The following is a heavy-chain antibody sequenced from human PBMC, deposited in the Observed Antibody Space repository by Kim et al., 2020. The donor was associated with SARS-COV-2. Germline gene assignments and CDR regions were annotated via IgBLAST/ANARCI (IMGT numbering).Heavy chain of an antibody. CDR3: AKGRGASRDTSLYS. Sequence: GGSLRLSCAASGFTFSSYAMTWVRQAPGKGLEWVAVIGDSDDKTNYADSVKGLFTISRDTSKHTLYLQMDILRADDTAVYYCAKGRGASRDTSLYSWGQG. CDR2: IGDSDDKT. V-gene: IGHV3-23*01. J-gene: IGHJ4*02. CDR1: GFTFSSYA. D-gene: IGHD3-10*01.